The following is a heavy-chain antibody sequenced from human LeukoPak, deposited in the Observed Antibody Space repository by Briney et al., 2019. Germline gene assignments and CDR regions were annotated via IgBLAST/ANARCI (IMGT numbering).Heavy chain of an antibody. D-gene: IGHD2-21*02. Sequence: SETLSLTCAVYGGSFSGYYWSWIRQPPGKGLEWIGEINHSGSTNYNPSLKSRVTISVDTSKNQFSLKLSSVTAADTAVYYCARGDQYCGGDCYSYYYCYYGMDVWGQGTTVTVSS. J-gene: IGHJ6*02. V-gene: IGHV4-34*01. CDR1: GGSFSGYY. CDR2: INHSGST. CDR3: ARGDQYCGGDCYSYYYCYYGMDV.